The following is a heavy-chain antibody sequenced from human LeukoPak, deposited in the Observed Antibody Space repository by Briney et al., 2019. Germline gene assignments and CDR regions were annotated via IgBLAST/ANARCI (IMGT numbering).Heavy chain of an antibody. CDR2: IYHRGNT. CDR3: AVAPAAMDNWFDP. CDR1: GGSISSSNW. V-gene: IGHV4-4*02. J-gene: IGHJ5*02. Sequence: PSETLSLTCAVSGGSISSSNWWNWVRQTPGKGLEWIGEIYHRGNTHYNPSLKSRVTISVDTSKNQFSLKLSSVTAADTAVYYCAVAPAAMDNWFDPWGQGTLVTVSS. D-gene: IGHD2-2*01.